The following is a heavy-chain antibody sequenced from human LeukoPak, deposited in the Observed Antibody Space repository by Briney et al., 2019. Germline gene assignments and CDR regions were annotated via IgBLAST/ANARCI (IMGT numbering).Heavy chain of an antibody. CDR3: ARAGRNWFDP. J-gene: IGHJ5*02. CDR1: GGSVSSGSYY. CDR2: IYYSGST. D-gene: IGHD6-19*01. V-gene: IGHV4-61*01. Sequence: SETLSLTCTVSGGSVSSGSYYWSWIRQPPGKGLEWIGYIYYSGSTNYNPSPKSRVTISVDTSKNQFSLKLSSVTAADTAVYYCARAGRNWFDPWGQGTLVTVSS.